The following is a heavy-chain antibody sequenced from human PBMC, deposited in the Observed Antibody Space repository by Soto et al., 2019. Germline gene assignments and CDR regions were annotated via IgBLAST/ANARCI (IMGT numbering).Heavy chain of an antibody. CDR3: ARGGELSLLPLDY. J-gene: IGHJ4*02. D-gene: IGHD2-15*01. CDR1: GFSSSDYW. CDR2: IIQDGRAI. Sequence: GSLRLSCAASGFSSSDYWMSWVRQAPGRGLEWVAHIIQDGRAIYYVDSVRGRFTISRDSAGNSVFLEMHRLRVEDTAVYYCARGGELSLLPLDYWGLGTLVTVSS. V-gene: IGHV3-7*03.